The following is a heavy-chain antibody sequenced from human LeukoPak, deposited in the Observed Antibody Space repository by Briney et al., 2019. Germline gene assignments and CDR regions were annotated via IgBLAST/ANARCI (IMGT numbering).Heavy chain of an antibody. V-gene: IGHV5-51*01. CDR1: GYSFTSYW. CDR3: ARSRERGVWEQWLFDY. J-gene: IGHJ4*02. CDR2: IYPGDSDT. D-gene: IGHD6-19*01. Sequence: GESLQISCKGSGYSFTSYWIGWVRQMPGKGLEWMGIIYPGDSDTRYSPSFQGQVTISADKSISTAYLQWSSLKASDTAMYYCARSRERGVWEQWLFDYWGQGTLVTVSS.